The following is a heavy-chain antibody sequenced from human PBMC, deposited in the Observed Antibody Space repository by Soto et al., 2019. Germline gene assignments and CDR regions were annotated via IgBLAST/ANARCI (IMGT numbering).Heavy chain of an antibody. CDR2: IRSKANSYAT. J-gene: IGHJ5*02. D-gene: IGHD4-17*01. Sequence: PGGSLRLSCAASGFTFSGSAMHWVRQASGKGLEWVGRIRSKANSYATAYAASVKGRFTISRDDSKNTAYLQMNSLKTEDTAVYYCARPATVVMKSLFDPWGQGTLVTVSS. CDR3: ARPATVVMKSLFDP. CDR1: GFTFSGSA. V-gene: IGHV3-73*01.